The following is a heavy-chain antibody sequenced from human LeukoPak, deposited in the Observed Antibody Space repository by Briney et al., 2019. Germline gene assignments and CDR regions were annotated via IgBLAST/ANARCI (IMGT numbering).Heavy chain of an antibody. D-gene: IGHD5-18*01. CDR3: ARSRGYSYGTTFLDY. Sequence: SETLSLTCAVSGGSISSGGYSWSWIRQPPGKGLEWIGYIYYSGSINYNPSLKSRVTISVDTSKNQFSLKLSSVTAADTAVYYCARSRGYSYGTTFLDYWGQGTLVTVSS. CDR2: IYYSGSI. V-gene: IGHV4-61*08. J-gene: IGHJ4*02. CDR1: GGSISSGGYS.